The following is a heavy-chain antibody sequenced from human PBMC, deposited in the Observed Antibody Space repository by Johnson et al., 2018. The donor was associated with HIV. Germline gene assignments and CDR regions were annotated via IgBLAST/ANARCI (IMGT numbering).Heavy chain of an antibody. Sequence: VQLVESGGGVVQPGGSLRLSCAASGFTFSSYAMHWVRQAPGKGLEWVAIISYDGSNKYYADSVKGRFTISRDNSKNTLYLQMNSLRAEDTAVYYCAKDKDAFDIWCQGTMVTVSS. V-gene: IGHV3-30-3*01. CDR1: GFTFSSYA. CDR2: ISYDGSNK. J-gene: IGHJ3*02. CDR3: AKDKDAFDI.